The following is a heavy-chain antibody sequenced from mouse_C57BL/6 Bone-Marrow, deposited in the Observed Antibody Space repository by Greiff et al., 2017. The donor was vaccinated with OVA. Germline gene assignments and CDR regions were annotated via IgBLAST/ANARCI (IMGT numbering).Heavy chain of an antibody. D-gene: IGHD1-1*01. J-gene: IGHJ4*01. CDR2: ISSGGSYT. Sequence: EVQVVESGGDLVKPGGSLKLSCAASGFTFSSYGMSWVRQTPDKRLEWVATISSGGSYTYYPDSVKGRFTISRDNAKNTLYLQMSSLKSEDTAMYYCARHGIYYYGSSRDYYAMDYWGQGTSVTVSS. CDR3: ARHGIYYYGSSRDYYAMDY. CDR1: GFTFSSYG. V-gene: IGHV5-6*01.